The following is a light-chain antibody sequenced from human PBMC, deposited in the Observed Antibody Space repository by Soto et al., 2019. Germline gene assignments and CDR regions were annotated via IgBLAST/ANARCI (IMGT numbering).Light chain of an antibody. Sequence: EIVLTQSPATLSLSPGERATLSCRASQSINRNLAWYRQKPGQAPRLLIYDASTRATGIPARFSGSGSGTAFSLPISSLEPEEFGVYYCQQRSNWPPVTFGGGTKVEIK. CDR3: QQRSNWPPVT. V-gene: IGKV3-11*01. J-gene: IGKJ4*01. CDR2: DAS. CDR1: QSINRN.